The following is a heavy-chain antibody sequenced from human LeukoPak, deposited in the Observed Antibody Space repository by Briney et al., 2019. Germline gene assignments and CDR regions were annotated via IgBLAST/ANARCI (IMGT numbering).Heavy chain of an antibody. CDR1: GFTFSSYG. CDR2: ISHDGSSK. V-gene: IGHV3-30*18. D-gene: IGHD6-19*01. CDR3: ANGYTSGWTGYFQH. J-gene: IGHJ1*01. Sequence: GRSLRLSCAAPGFTFSSYGMHWVRQAPGKGLEWVAVISHDGSSKYYADSVKGRFTISRDDSKNTLYLQMNSLRAEDTAVYHCANGYTSGWTGYFQHWGQGTLVVVSS.